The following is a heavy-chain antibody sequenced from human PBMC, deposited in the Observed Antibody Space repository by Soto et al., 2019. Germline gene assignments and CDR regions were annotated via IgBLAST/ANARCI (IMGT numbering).Heavy chain of an antibody. D-gene: IGHD5-12*01. CDR1: GFTFTNSA. V-gene: IGHV1-58*02. CDR2: IVVGSGNT. Sequence: SVKVSCQASGFTFTNSAIQWVRQARGQRLEWIGWIVVGSGNTNYAQKFQERVTITRDMSTSTAYMELSSLRSEDTAVYYCAAEGGFKPYYYYYYGMDVWGQGTTVTVSS. CDR3: AAEGGFKPYYYYYYGMDV. J-gene: IGHJ6*02.